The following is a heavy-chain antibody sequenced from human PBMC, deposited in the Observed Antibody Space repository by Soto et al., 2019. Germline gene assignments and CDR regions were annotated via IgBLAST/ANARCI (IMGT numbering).Heavy chain of an antibody. D-gene: IGHD4-17*01. CDR1: GFTFSSYG. CDR3: AKEGAYGDYANYYGMDV. J-gene: IGHJ6*02. Sequence: WSLRLSCAASGFTFSSYGMHWVRQAPGKGLEWVAVISYDGSNKYYADSVKGRFTISRDNSKNTLYLQMNSLRAEDTAVYYCAKEGAYGDYANYYGMDVWGQGTTVTVSS. CDR2: ISYDGSNK. V-gene: IGHV3-30*18.